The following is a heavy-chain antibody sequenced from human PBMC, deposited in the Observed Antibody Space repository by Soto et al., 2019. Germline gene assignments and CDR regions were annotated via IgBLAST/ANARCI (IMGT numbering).Heavy chain of an antibody. D-gene: IGHD6-13*01. J-gene: IGHJ6*02. CDR3: AREWSAAGHFYGMDV. V-gene: IGHV1-8*01. CDR1: GYTFTSYD. CDR2: MNTNSDDT. Sequence: QVQLVQSGAEVKKPGASVQVSCKTSGYTFTSYDINWVRQAPGQGLEWVGWMNTNSDDTRSAQKFRGRLTLTRAKSMRAVYMKLSNLRPDDTAVYYCAREWSAAGHFYGMDVWGQGTTVAVSS.